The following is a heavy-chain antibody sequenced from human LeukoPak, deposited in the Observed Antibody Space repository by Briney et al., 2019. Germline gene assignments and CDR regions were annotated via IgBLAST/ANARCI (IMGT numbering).Heavy chain of an antibody. Sequence: PSETLSLTCAVYGGSFSGYYWSWIRQPPGKGLEWIGEINHSGSTNYNPSLKSRVTISVDTSKNQFSLKLSSVTAADTAAYYCARGPGVIVAWGQGTLVTVSS. J-gene: IGHJ5*02. CDR2: INHSGST. V-gene: IGHV4-34*01. CDR3: ARGPGVIVA. D-gene: IGHD2-15*01. CDR1: GGSFSGYY.